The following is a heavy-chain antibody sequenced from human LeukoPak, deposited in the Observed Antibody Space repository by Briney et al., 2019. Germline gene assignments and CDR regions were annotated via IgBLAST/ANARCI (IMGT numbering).Heavy chain of an antibody. D-gene: IGHD3-22*01. J-gene: IGHJ4*02. CDR2: ITANDETT. V-gene: IGHV3-23*01. Sequence: GGSLTLSCVASGFPLRSFALSWVRQAPGKGLEWVSVITANDETTDYADSVKGRFTISTDSSKNTLYLQMNSLRAEDTAVYYCARDSTGYSYYWGQGTRVTVSS. CDR3: ARDSTGYSYY. CDR1: GFPLRSFA.